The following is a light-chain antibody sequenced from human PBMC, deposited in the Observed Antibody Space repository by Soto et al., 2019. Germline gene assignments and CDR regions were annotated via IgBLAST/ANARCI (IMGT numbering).Light chain of an antibody. Sequence: QSALTQPASVSGSPGQSITISCTGTSSDVGGYNYVSWYQQYPGKAPKLMIYDVSNRPSGVSNRFSGSKSGNTASLTISGLQAEDEADYYCSSYTISNTLVFGSGTKPPS. CDR1: SSDVGGYNY. CDR2: DVS. V-gene: IGLV2-14*01. CDR3: SSYTISNTLV. J-gene: IGLJ1*01.